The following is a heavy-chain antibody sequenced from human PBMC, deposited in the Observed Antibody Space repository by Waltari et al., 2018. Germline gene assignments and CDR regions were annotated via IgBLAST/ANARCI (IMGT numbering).Heavy chain of an antibody. D-gene: IGHD3-10*01. J-gene: IGHJ5*02. CDR1: GYSISSGYY. Sequence: QVQLQESGPGLVKPSETLSLTCAGSGYSISSGYYWGWIRQPPGKGLEWIGSIYHRGSTYYNPSLKSRVTISVDTSKNQFSLKLSSVTAADTAVYYCARAHYYGSGSYQKGNNWFDPWGQGTLVTVSS. V-gene: IGHV4-38-2*01. CDR2: IYHRGST. CDR3: ARAHYYGSGSYQKGNNWFDP.